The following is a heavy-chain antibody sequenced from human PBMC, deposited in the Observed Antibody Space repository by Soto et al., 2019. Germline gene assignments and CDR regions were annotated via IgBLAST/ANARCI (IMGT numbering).Heavy chain of an antibody. V-gene: IGHV1-24*01. CDR1: GYTLTELS. CDR2: FDPEDGET. CDR3: ATGAYGDYAPSFDY. Sequence: ASVKVSCKVSGYTLTELSMHWVRQAPGKGLEWMGGFDPEDGETIYAQKFQGRVTMTEDTSTDTAYMELSSLRSEDTAVYYCATGAYGDYAPSFDYWGQGTLVTVSS. J-gene: IGHJ4*02. D-gene: IGHD4-17*01.